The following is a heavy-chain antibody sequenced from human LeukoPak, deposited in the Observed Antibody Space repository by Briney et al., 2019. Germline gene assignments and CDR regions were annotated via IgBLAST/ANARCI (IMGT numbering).Heavy chain of an antibody. CDR3: AREYPEQPFDY. CDR1: GGTFSSYA. CDR2: IIPILGIA. V-gene: IGHV1-69*04. Sequence: VASVKVSCKASGGTFSSYAISWVRQAPGQGLEWMGRIIPILGIANYAQKFQGRVTITADKSTSTAYMELSSLRSEDTAVYYCAREYPEQPFDYWGQGTLVTVSS. D-gene: IGHD1/OR15-1a*01. J-gene: IGHJ4*02.